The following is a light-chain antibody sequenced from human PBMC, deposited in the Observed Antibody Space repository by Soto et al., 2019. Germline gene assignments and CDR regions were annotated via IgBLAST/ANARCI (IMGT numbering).Light chain of an antibody. Sequence: QSALTQPRSVSGSPGHSVTISCTGTSSDVGGYNYVSWYQQHPGKAPKLMIYDVSKRPSGVPDRFSGSKSGNTASLTISGLQGEDEADYCCCSYAGSYTYVFGTGTKVTVL. J-gene: IGLJ1*01. V-gene: IGLV2-11*01. CDR1: SSDVGGYNY. CDR2: DVS. CDR3: CSYAGSYTYV.